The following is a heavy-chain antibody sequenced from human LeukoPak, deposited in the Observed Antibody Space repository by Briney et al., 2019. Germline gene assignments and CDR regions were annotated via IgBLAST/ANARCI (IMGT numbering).Heavy chain of an antibody. CDR2: ISDTGIT. V-gene: IGHV3-23*01. CDR3: AKAPVTTCRGAFCYPFDY. CDR1: GFTFSSYA. D-gene: IGHD2-15*01. Sequence: GGSLRLSCAASGFTFSSYAMSWVRQAPGKGLEWVSAISDTGITYHADSVKGRFTISRDSSKNTLFLQMNRLRPEDAAVYYCAKAPVTTCRGAFCYPFDYWGLGTLVTVSS. J-gene: IGHJ4*02.